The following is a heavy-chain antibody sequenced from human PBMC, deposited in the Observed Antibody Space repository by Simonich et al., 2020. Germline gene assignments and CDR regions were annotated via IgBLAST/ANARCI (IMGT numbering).Heavy chain of an antibody. D-gene: IGHD6-13*01. CDR2: IKSKTDGGKT. CDR3: TTEGRAAAGTPWDY. V-gene: IGHV3-15*01. J-gene: IGHJ4*02. CDR1: GFTFRNAW. Sequence: EVQLVESGGGLVKPGGSLRLSCAASGFTFRNAWMSWVRQAPGKCLEGVGRIKSKTDGGKTDYAAPVKGRFTISRDDSKNTLYLQMNSLKTEDTAVYYCTTEGRAAAGTPWDYWGQGTLVTVSS.